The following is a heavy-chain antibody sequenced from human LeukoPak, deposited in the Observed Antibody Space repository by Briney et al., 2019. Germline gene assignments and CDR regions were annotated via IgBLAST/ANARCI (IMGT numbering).Heavy chain of an antibody. J-gene: IGHJ4*02. Sequence: GGSPRLSSAASGFTFSSYSLNWVRQAPGKGLEGVSYISSSSSSIYYADSVKGRFTSSRDNAKNSQYLQMNSLRAEDTAIYYCARGGPYYYDYWGQGTLVTASS. CDR1: GFTFSSYS. CDR3: ARGGPYYYDY. CDR2: ISSSSSSI. V-gene: IGHV3-48*04.